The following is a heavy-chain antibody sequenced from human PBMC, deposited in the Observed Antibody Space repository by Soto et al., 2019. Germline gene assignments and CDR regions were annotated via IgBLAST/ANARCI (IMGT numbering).Heavy chain of an antibody. D-gene: IGHD2-15*01. Sequence: SETLFLTCTVSGGSISSYYWSWIRQPPGKGLEWIGYIYYSGSTNYNPSIKSRVTISVDTSKNQFSLKLSSVTAADTAVYYCARGGQKRGYCSGGSCYGNFDYWGQGTLVTVSS. CDR2: IYYSGST. V-gene: IGHV4-59*01. CDR3: ARGGQKRGYCSGGSCYGNFDY. J-gene: IGHJ4*02. CDR1: GGSISSYY.